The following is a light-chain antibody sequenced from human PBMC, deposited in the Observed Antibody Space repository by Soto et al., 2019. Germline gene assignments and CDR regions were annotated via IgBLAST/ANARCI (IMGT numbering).Light chain of an antibody. V-gene: IGKV1-6*01. J-gene: IGKJ1*01. CDR2: AAT. Sequence: AIQMTQSPSSLSASVGDRVTITCRASQGIGNDLGWYQQKPGKAPKLLIYAATRLQSGVPSRVSGSGGCTDFTPTNSSPQPEEFGNYYRLQDYKDPRTFAQGTKVDI. CDR3: LQDYKDPRT. CDR1: QGIGND.